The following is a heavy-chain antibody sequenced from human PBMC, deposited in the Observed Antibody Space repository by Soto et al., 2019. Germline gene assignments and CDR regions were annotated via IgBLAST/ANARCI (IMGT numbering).Heavy chain of an antibody. CDR2: IYSGGAT. D-gene: IGHD1-1*01. J-gene: IGHJ4*02. CDR1: GFTVSNNY. Sequence: EVQLVESGGGLVQPGGSLRLSCAASGFTVSNNYMRWVRQDPGKGLEWVSLIYSGGATYYAESVKGRFAISRDNSKHSLYLQMNSLSAEDTAVYSCARDGTYNWVGGQGILVTFSS. V-gene: IGHV3-66*01. CDR3: ARDGTYNWV.